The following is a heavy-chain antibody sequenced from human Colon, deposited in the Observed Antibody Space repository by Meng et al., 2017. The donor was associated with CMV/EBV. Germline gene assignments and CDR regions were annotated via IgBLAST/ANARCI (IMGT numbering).Heavy chain of an antibody. D-gene: IGHD2-2*01. J-gene: IGHJ4*02. Sequence: GESLKISCAASGFKFNFHTIHWVRQAPGKGLEWVALISYDGTTKYYADSVKGRFSISRDNSENTAYLQMNGLRVEDTAVYYCATSPRHIVVGWTDYWGQGTLVTVSS. CDR1: GFKFNFHT. CDR2: ISYDGTTK. CDR3: ATSPRHIVVGWTDY. V-gene: IGHV3-30-3*01.